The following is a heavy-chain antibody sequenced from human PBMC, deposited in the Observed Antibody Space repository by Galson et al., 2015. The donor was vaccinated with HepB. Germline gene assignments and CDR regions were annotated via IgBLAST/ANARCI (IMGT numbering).Heavy chain of an antibody. CDR3: AGSYSNSWHNFVY. V-gene: IGHV3-30-3*01. CDR2: ISYDGSSK. J-gene: IGHJ4*02. D-gene: IGHD6-13*01. Sequence: SLRLSCAASGFTFSSFAMHWVRQAPGKGPGWVAIISYDGSSKYYADSVKGRVTISRDNSENTLYLQMNSLRGEDAAVYYCAGSYSNSWHNFVYWGQGTLVSVSS. CDR1: GFTFSSFA.